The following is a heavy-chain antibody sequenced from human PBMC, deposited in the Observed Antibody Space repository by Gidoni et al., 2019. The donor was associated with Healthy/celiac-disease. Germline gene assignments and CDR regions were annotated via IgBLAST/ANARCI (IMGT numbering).Heavy chain of an antibody. CDR3: AKGQGVGATTLGY. CDR2: ISYDGSNK. CDR1: GCTCSSYG. Sequence: QVQLVESGGGVVQPGRSLRLSCAASGCTCSSYGMHWVRQAPGKGLEWVAVISYDGSNKYYADSVKGRFTISRDNSKNTLYLQMNSLRAEDTAVYYCAKGQGVGATTLGYWGQGTLVTVSS. J-gene: IGHJ4*02. D-gene: IGHD1-26*01. V-gene: IGHV3-30*18.